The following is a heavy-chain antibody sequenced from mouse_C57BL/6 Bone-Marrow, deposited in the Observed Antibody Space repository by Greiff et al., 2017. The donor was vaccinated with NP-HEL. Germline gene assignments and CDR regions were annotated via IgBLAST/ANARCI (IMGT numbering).Heavy chain of an antibody. CDR2: IYPRSGNT. J-gene: IGHJ1*03. CDR1: GYTFTSYG. CDR3: ARREEYYGSSGHGDV. Sequence: QVQLQQSGAELARPGASVKLSCKASGYTFTSYGISWVKQRTGQGLEWIGEIYPRSGNTYYNEKFKGKATLTADKSSSTAYMELRSLTSEDSAVYFCARREEYYGSSGHGDVWGTGTTVTVSS. V-gene: IGHV1-81*01. D-gene: IGHD1-1*01.